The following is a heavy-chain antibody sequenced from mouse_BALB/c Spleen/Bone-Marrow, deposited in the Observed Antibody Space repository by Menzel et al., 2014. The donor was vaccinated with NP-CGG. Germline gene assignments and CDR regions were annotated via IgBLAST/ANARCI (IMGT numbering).Heavy chain of an antibody. D-gene: IGHD1-1*01. V-gene: IGHV14-3*02. Sequence: VQLKESLAELVKPGASVKLSCTASGFNIKDTYMYWVKQRPEQGLEWIGRIDPANCNTKYDPKFQGKATIPADPSSNTADLQLSSLTSEDTAVYYCARDRYYGSSFAMDYWGQGTPVTGSS. J-gene: IGHJ4*01. CDR1: GFNIKDTY. CDR3: ARDRYYGSSFAMDY. CDR2: IDPANCNT.